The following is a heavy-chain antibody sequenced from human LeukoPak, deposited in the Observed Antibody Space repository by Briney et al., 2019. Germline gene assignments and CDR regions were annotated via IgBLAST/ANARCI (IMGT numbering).Heavy chain of an antibody. CDR1: GGSISSYY. V-gene: IGHV4-59*01. CDR3: ARSHSVWTSFDY. D-gene: IGHD3/OR15-3a*01. J-gene: IGHJ4*02. CDR2: IYYSGST. Sequence: PSETLSLTCTVSGGSISSYYWSWIQQPPGKGLEWIGYIYYSGSTNYNPSFKSRVTISVDTSKNQFSLKLSSVTAADTAVYYCARSHSVWTSFDYWGQGTLVTVSP.